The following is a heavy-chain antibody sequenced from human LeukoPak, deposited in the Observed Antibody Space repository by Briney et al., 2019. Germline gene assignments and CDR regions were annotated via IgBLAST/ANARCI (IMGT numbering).Heavy chain of an antibody. V-gene: IGHV1-46*01. D-gene: IGHD2-15*01. Sequence: ASVKVSCKASGYTFTSYYMHWVRQAPGQGLEWMGIINPSGGSTSYAQKFQGRVTMTRDTSTSTVCMELSSLRSEDTAVYYCARGFVVVAGPYGMDVWGQGTTVTVSS. CDR1: GYTFTSYY. CDR2: INPSGGST. CDR3: ARGFVVVAGPYGMDV. J-gene: IGHJ6*02.